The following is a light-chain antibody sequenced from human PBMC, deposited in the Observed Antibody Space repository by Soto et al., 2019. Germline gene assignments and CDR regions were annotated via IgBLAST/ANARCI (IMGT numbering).Light chain of an antibody. CDR2: DPS. V-gene: IGKV3-11*01. CDR3: QQRTNWPLTT. J-gene: IGKJ5*01. CDR1: QSVSNF. Sequence: EIVLTQSPATLSLSPGERATLSCRASQSVSNFLAWYQQKPGQAPRLIIYDPSNRATGIPARFSGSGSGTDFTLTIRSLEPEDFAIYYCQQRTNWPLTTFGHGTRLEIK.